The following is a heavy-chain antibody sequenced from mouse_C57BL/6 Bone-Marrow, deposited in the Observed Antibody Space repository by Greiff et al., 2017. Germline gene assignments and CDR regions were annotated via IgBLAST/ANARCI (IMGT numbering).Heavy chain of an antibody. CDR1: GYTFTDYY. CDR3: ARASAYPGYYYAMDY. V-gene: IGHV1-26*01. J-gene: IGHJ4*01. D-gene: IGHD3-1*01. Sequence: EVQLQQSGPELVKPGASVKISCKASGYTFTDYYMNWVKQSHGKSLEWIGDINPNNGGTSYNQKFKGKATLTVDKSSSTAYMELRSLTSEDSAVYYYARASAYPGYYYAMDYWGQGTSVTVSS. CDR2: INPNNGGT.